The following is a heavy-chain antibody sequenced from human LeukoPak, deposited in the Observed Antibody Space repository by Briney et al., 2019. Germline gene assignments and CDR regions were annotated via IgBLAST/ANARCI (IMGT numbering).Heavy chain of an antibody. CDR2: IKQDGSEK. D-gene: IGHD6-13*01. CDR3: ARERYSSSWPYYYYYGMDV. Sequence: GGSLRLSCAASGFTFSSYWMSWVCQAPGKGLEWVANIKQDGSEKYYVDSVKGRFIISRDNAKNSLYLQMNSLKAEDTAVYYCARERYSSSWPYYYYYGMDVWGKGTTVTVSS. J-gene: IGHJ6*04. CDR1: GFTFSSYW. V-gene: IGHV3-7*03.